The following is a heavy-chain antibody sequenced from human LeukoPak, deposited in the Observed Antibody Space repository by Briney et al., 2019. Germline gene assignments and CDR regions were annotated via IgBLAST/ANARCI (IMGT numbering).Heavy chain of an antibody. J-gene: IGHJ4*02. V-gene: IGHV4-4*07. CDR1: GGSISSYY. CDR3: ASLTYYDILTGYQYYFDY. D-gene: IGHD3-9*01. Sequence: PSETLSLTCTVSGGSISSYYWSWIRQPAGKGLEWIGRIYTSGSTNYNPSLKSRVTMSVDTSKNQFSLKLSSVTAADTAVYYCASLTYYDILTGYQYYFDYWGQGTLVTVSS. CDR2: IYTSGST.